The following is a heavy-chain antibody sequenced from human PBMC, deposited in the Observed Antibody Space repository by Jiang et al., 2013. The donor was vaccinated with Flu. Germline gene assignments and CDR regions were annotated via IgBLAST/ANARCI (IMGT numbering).Heavy chain of an antibody. CDR2: INHSGST. J-gene: IGHJ4*02. Sequence: LLKPSETLSLTCTVSGGSISSYYWSWIRQPPGKGLEWIGEINHSGSTNYNPSLKSRVTISVDTSKNQFSLKLSSVTAADTAVYYCARGGYDSSGYYAYYFDYWGQGTLVTVSS. D-gene: IGHD3-22*01. V-gene: IGHV4-34*01. CDR3: ARGGYDSSGYYAYYFDY. CDR1: GGSISSYY.